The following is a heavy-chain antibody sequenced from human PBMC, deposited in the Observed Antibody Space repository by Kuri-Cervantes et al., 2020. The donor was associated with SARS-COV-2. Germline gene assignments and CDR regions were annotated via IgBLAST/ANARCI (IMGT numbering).Heavy chain of an antibody. CDR2: ISSSSSYI. CDR1: GFTFSSYS. V-gene: IGHV3-21*03. D-gene: IGHD3-10*01. Sequence: EYLKIHCAASGFTFSSYSMNWVRQAPGKGLEWVSSISSSSSYIYYADSVKGRFTISRDNAKNSLYLQMNSLRAEDTAVYYCARDLGDPSAFDIWGQGTMVTVSS. J-gene: IGHJ3*02. CDR3: ARDLGDPSAFDI.